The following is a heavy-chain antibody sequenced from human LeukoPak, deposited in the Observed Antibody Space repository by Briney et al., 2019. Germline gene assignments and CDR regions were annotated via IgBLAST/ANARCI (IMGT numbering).Heavy chain of an antibody. CDR2: IYYSGST. V-gene: IGHV4-59*01. D-gene: IGHD3-10*01. CDR1: GGSISSYY. J-gene: IGHJ5*02. Sequence: SETLSLTCTVSGGSISSYYWSWIRQPPGKVLEWIGYIYYSGSTNYNPSLKSRVTISVDTSKNQFSLKLSSVTAADTAVYYCATLGSITMVRGVRFDPWGQGTLVTVSS. CDR3: ATLGSITMVRGVRFDP.